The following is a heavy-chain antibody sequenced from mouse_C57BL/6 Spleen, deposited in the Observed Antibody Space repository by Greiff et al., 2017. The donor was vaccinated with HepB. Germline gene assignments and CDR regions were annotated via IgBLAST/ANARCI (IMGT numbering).Heavy chain of an antibody. CDR1: GYTFTDYN. CDR2: INPNNGGT. J-gene: IGHJ2*01. D-gene: IGHD1-1*01. V-gene: IGHV1-22*01. Sequence: EVQLQQSGPELVKPGASVKMSCKASGYTFTDYNMHWVKQSHGKSLEWIGYINPNNGGTSYNQKFKGKATLTVNKSSSTAYMELRSLTSEDSAVYYCARNLVTTVVESPYYFDYWGQGTTLTVSS. CDR3: ARNLVTTVVESPYYFDY.